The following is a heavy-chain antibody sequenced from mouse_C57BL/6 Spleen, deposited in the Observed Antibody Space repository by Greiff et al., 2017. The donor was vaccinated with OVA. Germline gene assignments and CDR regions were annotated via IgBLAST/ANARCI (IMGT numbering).Heavy chain of an antibody. Sequence: QVQLQQPGTELVKPGASVKLSCKASGYTFTSYWMHWVKQRPGQGLEWIGNINPSNGGTNYNEKFKSKATLAVDKSSSTASLQISSLTSEDSAVYYCASDGSGVTTVVATSPDYWGQGTTLTVSS. D-gene: IGHD1-1*01. CDR3: ASDGSGVTTVVATSPDY. CDR2: INPSNGGT. V-gene: IGHV1-53*01. J-gene: IGHJ2*01. CDR1: GYTFTSYW.